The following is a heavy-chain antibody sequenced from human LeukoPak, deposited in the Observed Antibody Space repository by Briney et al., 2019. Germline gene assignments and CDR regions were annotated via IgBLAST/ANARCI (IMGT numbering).Heavy chain of an antibody. CDR1: GGSISSSSYC. J-gene: IGHJ3*02. CDR2: NYYSGNT. D-gene: IGHD2-2*01. V-gene: IGHV4-39*07. CDR3: ARDASSTRFDAFDM. Sequence: SETLSLTCTVSGGSISSSSYCWGWIRPPPGKGREWIGSNYYSGNTNYNPSLRSRVTISVDTSKNQFSLKLSSVTAADTVVYYCARDASSTRFDAFDMGGQGTMVTVSA.